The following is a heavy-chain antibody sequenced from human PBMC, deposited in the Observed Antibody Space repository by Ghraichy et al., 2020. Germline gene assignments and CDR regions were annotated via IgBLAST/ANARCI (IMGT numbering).Heavy chain of an antibody. V-gene: IGHV5-51*01. CDR1: GYSFTNFW. Sequence: GESLNISCKGFGYSFTNFWIGWVRQMPGKGLEWMGIIYPGDYDTKYSPSFQGQVTISADKSIGTAYLQWSSLKASDTAMYYCARRLVGATTHAFDIWGQGTILTVSS. D-gene: IGHD1-26*01. CDR3: ARRLVGATTHAFDI. J-gene: IGHJ3*02. CDR2: IYPGDYDT.